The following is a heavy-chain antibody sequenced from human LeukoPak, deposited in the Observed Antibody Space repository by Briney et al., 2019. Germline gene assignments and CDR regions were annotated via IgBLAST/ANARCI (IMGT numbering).Heavy chain of an antibody. Sequence: GGSQRLSCAASGFTFSIFEVNWVRQARGRGREWVSFISSGGSTIYYADSVKRRFTISRDNAKNSLYLQMNSLRAEDTAVYYCARVGVFSSSWLLYWGQGTLVTVSS. CDR2: ISSGGSTI. CDR1: GFTFSIFE. CDR3: ARVGVFSSSWLLY. J-gene: IGHJ4*02. V-gene: IGHV3-48*03. D-gene: IGHD6-13*01.